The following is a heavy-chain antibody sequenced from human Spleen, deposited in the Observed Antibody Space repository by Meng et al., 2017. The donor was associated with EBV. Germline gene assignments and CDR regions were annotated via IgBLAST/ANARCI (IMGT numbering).Heavy chain of an antibody. CDR3: ARDLGGDFNY. CDR1: GYIFSSYD. D-gene: IGHD3-16*01. CDR2: MNPTSGKT. Sequence: QVHLVQSGAEVKKPGASVKVSCKASGYIFSSYDINWVRQATGQGLEWMGWMNPTSGKTGYAQKFQDRVTMTRDSAISTAYMELSSLRSDDTAVYYCARDLGGDFNYWGQGTLVTVSS. V-gene: IGHV1-8*01. J-gene: IGHJ4*02.